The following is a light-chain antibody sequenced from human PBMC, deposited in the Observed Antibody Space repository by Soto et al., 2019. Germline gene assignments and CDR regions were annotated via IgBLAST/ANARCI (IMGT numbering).Light chain of an antibody. V-gene: IGKV1-33*01. CDR1: LDISNY. J-gene: IGKJ5*01. CDR3: QQYDSLPIT. Sequence: DIQMTQSPSSLSASVGDRFTITCQASLDISNYLSWYQQKPGKAPKLLIYDASDSEKGVPGRFSGSGSGTDFTLTIISLQPEDFATYYCQQYDSLPITFGQGTRLEIK. CDR2: DAS.